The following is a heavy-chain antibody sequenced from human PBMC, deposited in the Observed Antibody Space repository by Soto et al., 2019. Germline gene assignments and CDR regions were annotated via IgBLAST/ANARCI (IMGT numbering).Heavy chain of an antibody. Sequence: GGALRLSCAASGFPFNNYNINWVRQAPGKGLEWVSSISGSSNFIYYSDSVKGRSTISRDNAKNSLYLQMNSLRVEDTAVYYCATPMALPGSDYWGQGTLVTVSS. CDR3: ATPMALPGSDY. D-gene: IGHD3-10*01. CDR1: GFPFNNYN. J-gene: IGHJ4*02. CDR2: ISGSSNFI. V-gene: IGHV3-21*01.